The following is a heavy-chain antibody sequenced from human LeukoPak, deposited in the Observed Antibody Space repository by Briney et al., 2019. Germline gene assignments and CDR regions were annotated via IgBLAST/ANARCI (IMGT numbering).Heavy chain of an antibody. J-gene: IGHJ4*02. D-gene: IGHD6-19*01. CDR2: INPNSGGT. V-gene: IGHV1-2*02. Sequence: ASVKVTCKGSGYTFTGYYMHWVRQAPGQGIEWMGWINPNSGGTNYAQKFQGRVTMTRDKSISTDYMELSRLRHDDTPVYYCARDQGIVVAGAFPSALWGQGTLVIVSS. CDR1: GYTFTGYY. CDR3: ARDQGIVVAGAFPSAL.